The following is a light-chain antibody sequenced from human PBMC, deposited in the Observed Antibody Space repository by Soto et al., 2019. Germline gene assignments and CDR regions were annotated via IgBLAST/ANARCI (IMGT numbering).Light chain of an antibody. V-gene: IGLV1-40*01. CDR2: GNS. J-gene: IGLJ1*01. CDR3: AAWDDSLNGFYV. CDR1: SSNIGAGYD. Sequence: QSVLTQPPSVSGAPGQRVTISCTGRSSNIGAGYDVHWYQQLPGTAPKLLIYGNSNRPSGVPDRFSGSKSGTSASLAIGGLQSEDEADYYCAAWDDSLNGFYVFGTGTKVTVL.